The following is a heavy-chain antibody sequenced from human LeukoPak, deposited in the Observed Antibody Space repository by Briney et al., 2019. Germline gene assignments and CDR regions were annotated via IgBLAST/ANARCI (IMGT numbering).Heavy chain of an antibody. V-gene: IGHV3-21*01. D-gene: IGHD1-26*01. CDR2: ISSSSSYI. Sequence: GGSLRLSCAASGFTFSSYSMNWVRQAPGKGLEWVSSISSSSSYIYYADSVKGRFTISRDNAKNSLYLQMNSLRAEDTAVYYCAKTHATPGAFDIWGQGTMVTVSS. CDR1: GFTFSSYS. J-gene: IGHJ3*02. CDR3: AKTHATPGAFDI.